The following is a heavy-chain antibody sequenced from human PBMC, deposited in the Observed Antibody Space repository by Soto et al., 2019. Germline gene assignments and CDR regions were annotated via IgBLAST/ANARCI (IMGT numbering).Heavy chain of an antibody. CDR2: ISAYNGNT. CDR3: ARDKGDGSGSYYGY. V-gene: IGHV1-18*01. J-gene: IGHJ4*02. CDR1: GYTFSSYG. D-gene: IGHD3-10*01. Sequence: QVQLVQSGAEVKKPGASVKVSCKASGYTFSSYGISWVRQAPGQGLEWMGWISAYNGNTNYAQKLQGRVTMTTDTXXSPAYMSLGSLRSDDTAIYYCARDKGDGSGSYYGYWGQGTLVTVSS.